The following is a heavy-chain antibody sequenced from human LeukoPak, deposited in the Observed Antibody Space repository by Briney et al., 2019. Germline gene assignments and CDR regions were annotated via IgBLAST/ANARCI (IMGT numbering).Heavy chain of an antibody. V-gene: IGHV1-3*01. D-gene: IGHD1-26*01. Sequence: GASVKVSCTASEYTFTEYAVNWVRQAPGQRLEWVGWINAGNGNTKFSQKFQGRVTITRDTSASTAYMELSSLRSEDTAVYYCARFLGGSYGMDVWGQGTTVTVSS. CDR2: INAGNGNT. CDR3: ARFLGGSYGMDV. CDR1: EYTFTEYA. J-gene: IGHJ6*02.